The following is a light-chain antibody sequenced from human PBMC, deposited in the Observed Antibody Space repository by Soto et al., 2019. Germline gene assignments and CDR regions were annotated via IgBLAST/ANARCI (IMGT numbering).Light chain of an antibody. Sequence: DIQMTQSPATLSGSVGARVTITSRASQTISSWLAWYQQKPGKAPKLLIYKASTLKSGVPSRFSGSGSGTDFTLTFSSLQPEDFATYSCQQSYSTTWTCGQGTKVDIK. J-gene: IGKJ1*01. V-gene: IGKV1-5*03. CDR3: QQSYSTTWT. CDR1: QTISSW. CDR2: KAS.